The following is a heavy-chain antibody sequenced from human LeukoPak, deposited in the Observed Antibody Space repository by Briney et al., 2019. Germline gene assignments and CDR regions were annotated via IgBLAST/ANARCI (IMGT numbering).Heavy chain of an antibody. CDR1: GFTFSSYA. J-gene: IGHJ6*02. CDR3: ARDPFPGFEYSSSWYALPLYYYYGMDV. D-gene: IGHD6-13*01. Sequence: PGRSLRLCCAASGFTFSSYAMHWVRQAPGKGLEWVAVISYDGSNKYYADSVKGRFAISRDNSKNTLYLQMNSLRAEDTAVYYCARDPFPGFEYSSSWYALPLYYYYGMDVWGQGTTVTVSS. V-gene: IGHV3-30*09. CDR2: ISYDGSNK.